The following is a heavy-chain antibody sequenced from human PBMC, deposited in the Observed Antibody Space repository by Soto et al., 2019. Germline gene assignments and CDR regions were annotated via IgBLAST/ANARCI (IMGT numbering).Heavy chain of an antibody. V-gene: IGHV3-23*01. J-gene: IGHJ4*01. Sequence: EVQLLESGGGLVQPGGSLRLSCAASGFIFSSSAMTWVRQAPGKGLEWVSGLSAGGTATYYADSVKGRFTISRDNSKNTLYLQVNSLRVEETSLYYCVRAVGGSSYAYLPADWGHGTLVTVSS. D-gene: IGHD5-18*01. CDR2: LSAGGTAT. CDR3: VRAVGGSSYAYLPAD. CDR1: GFIFSSSA.